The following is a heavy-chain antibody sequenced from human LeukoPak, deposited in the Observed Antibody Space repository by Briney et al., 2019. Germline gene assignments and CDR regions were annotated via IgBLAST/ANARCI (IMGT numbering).Heavy chain of an antibody. D-gene: IGHD1-26*01. J-gene: IGHJ6*03. CDR2: MNPNSGNT. V-gene: IGHV1-8*01. CDR3: ARGGGSYPIRYYYYYMDV. Sequence: ASVKVSCKASGYTFTSYDINWVRQATGQGLEWMGWMNPNSGNTGYAQKFQGRVTMTRNTSISTAYMELSSLRSEDTAVYYCARGGGSYPIRYYYYYMDVWGKGTTVTVSS. CDR1: GYTFTSYD.